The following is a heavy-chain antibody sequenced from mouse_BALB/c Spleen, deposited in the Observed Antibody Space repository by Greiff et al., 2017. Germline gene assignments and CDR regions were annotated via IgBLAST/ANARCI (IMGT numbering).Heavy chain of an antibody. CDR1: GFTFSSYA. Sequence: EVKLVESGGGLVKPGGSLKLSCAASGFTFSSYAMSWVRQTPEKRLEWVATISSGGSYTYYPDSVKGRFTISRDNAKNTLYLQMSSLRSEDTAMYYCARHGETITTGAMDYWGQGTSVTVSS. CDR3: ARHGETITTGAMDY. J-gene: IGHJ4*01. V-gene: IGHV5-9-3*01. D-gene: IGHD1-2*01. CDR2: ISSGGSYT.